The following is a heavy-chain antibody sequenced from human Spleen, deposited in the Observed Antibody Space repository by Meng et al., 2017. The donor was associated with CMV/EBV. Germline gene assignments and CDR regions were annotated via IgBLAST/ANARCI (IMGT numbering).Heavy chain of an antibody. CDR3: AGGNRAQDV. Sequence: GESLKISCAASGFPFSSYSMNWVRQAPGKGLEWVSSIGNSSSYIYYADSVKGRFTISRDNAKKSLYLQMNRLRAEDTAVYYCAGGNRAQDVWGQGTRVTVSS. J-gene: IGHJ6*02. CDR1: GFPFSSYS. CDR2: IGNSSSYI. V-gene: IGHV3-21*01.